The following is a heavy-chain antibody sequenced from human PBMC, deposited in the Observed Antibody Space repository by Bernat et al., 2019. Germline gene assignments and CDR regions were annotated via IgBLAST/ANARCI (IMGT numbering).Heavy chain of an antibody. Sequence: QVQLQESGPGLVKPSETLSLTCTVSGGSISSYYWSWIRQPPGKGLEWIGYIYYSGSTNYNPSLKSRVTISVDTSKNQFSLKLSSVTAADTAVYYCARGAVAGTLYYYHYGMDVWGQGTTVTVSS. J-gene: IGHJ6*02. V-gene: IGHV4-59*01. CDR1: GGSISSYY. CDR3: ARGAVAGTLYYYHYGMDV. CDR2: IYYSGST. D-gene: IGHD6-19*01.